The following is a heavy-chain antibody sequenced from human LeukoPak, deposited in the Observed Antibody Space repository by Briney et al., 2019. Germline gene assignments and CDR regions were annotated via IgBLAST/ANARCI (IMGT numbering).Heavy chain of an antibody. D-gene: IGHD4-17*01. CDR2: ISYDGSNK. CDR3: ARGDYGDYGYYYYGMDV. Sequence: PGGSLRLSCAASGFTFSSYAMHWVRQAPGKGLEWVAVISYDGSNKYYADSVKGRFTISRDNSKNTLYLQMNSLRAEDTAVYYCARGDYGDYGYYYYGMDVWGQGTTVTVSS. CDR1: GFTFSSYA. J-gene: IGHJ6*02. V-gene: IGHV3-30-3*01.